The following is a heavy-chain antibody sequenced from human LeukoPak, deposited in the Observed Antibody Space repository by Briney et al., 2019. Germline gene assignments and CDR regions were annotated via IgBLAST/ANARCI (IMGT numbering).Heavy chain of an antibody. J-gene: IGHJ4*02. D-gene: IGHD3-22*01. V-gene: IGHV3-66*01. CDR2: IYTGGNT. Sequence: PGGSLRLSCAASGFIVSHRYMAWVRQAPGKGLEWLSIIYTGGNTVSAESVKGRFVISRDNSRNTVHLQMNSLRDDDTAVYYCARGQIDLLRNYFDSWGPGTLVAVPS. CDR1: GFIVSHRY. CDR3: ARGQIDLLRNYFDS.